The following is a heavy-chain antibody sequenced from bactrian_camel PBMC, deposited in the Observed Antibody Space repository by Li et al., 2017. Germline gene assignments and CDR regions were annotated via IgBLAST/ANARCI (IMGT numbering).Heavy chain of an antibody. V-gene: IGHV3S59*01. CDR2: ISWGVDTT. D-gene: IGHD3*01. J-gene: IGHJ4*01. CDR1: GLTFGDYA. Sequence: VQLVESGGGLVQAGGSLRLSCTTSGLTFGDYAMGWFRQAPGKERVGIAAISWGVDTTIYDDSVKGRFTISRDNAKSTLYLQMNSLKPEDTAMYYCAADRIWGRILRGTADYWGQGTQVTVS. CDR3: AADRIWGRILRGTADY.